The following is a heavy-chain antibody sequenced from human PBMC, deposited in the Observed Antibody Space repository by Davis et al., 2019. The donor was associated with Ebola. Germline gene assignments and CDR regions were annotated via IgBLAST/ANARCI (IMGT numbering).Heavy chain of an antibody. V-gene: IGHV1-8*01. J-gene: IGHJ2*01. CDR3: ARGYGSWYFDL. CDR2: MNPNSGNT. CDR1: VYTFTSYD. D-gene: IGHD1-26*01. Sequence: ASVKVSCKASVYTFTSYDINWVRQATGQGLEWMGWMNPNSGNTGYAQKFQGRVTMSRSTSISTAYMELSSLRSDDTAVYYCARGYGSWYFDLWGRGTLVTVSS.